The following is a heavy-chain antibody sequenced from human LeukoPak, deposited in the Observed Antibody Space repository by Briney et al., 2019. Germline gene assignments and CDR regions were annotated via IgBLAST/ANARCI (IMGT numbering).Heavy chain of an antibody. CDR3: ASMSSSSEWFDP. J-gene: IGHJ5*02. CDR1: GYSFTSYW. V-gene: IGHV5-51*01. CDR2: IYPGDSDT. Sequence: GGSLKISCKGSGYSFTSYWIGWVRQLPGKGLEGMGIIYPGDSDTRYSPSCQGQVTISANKSISTAYLQCSSLKASDTAMYYCASMSSSSEWFDPWGQGTLVTLSS. D-gene: IGHD6-6*01.